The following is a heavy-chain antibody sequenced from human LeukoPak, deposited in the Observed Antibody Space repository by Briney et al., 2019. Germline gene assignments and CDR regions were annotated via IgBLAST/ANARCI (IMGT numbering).Heavy chain of an antibody. V-gene: IGHV3-53*01. CDR3: ARARCGSYFDY. CDR2: IYSGGST. CDR1: GFTVSSNY. Sequence: GGSLRLSCAASGFTVSSNYMSWVRQAPGKGLEWVSVIYSGGSTYYADSVKGRFTISRDNSKNTLYLQMNSLRAEDTAVYYCARARCGSYFDYWGQGTLVTVSS. J-gene: IGHJ4*02. D-gene: IGHD1-26*01.